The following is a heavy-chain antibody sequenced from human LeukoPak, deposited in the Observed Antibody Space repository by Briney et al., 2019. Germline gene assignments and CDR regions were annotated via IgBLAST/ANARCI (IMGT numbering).Heavy chain of an antibody. V-gene: IGHV5-51*01. D-gene: IGHD3-10*01. CDR2: IYPGGSDT. Sequence: GESLKISCKASGYIFTSYWIGWVRQLPGKGLEWMGIIYPGGSDTRYSPSFQGQVTISADKSISTAYLQWSSLKASDPAMYYCARHQYYYGSGSYTLDYWGQGTLVTVSS. CDR3: ARHQYYYGSGSYTLDY. CDR1: GYIFTSYW. J-gene: IGHJ4*02.